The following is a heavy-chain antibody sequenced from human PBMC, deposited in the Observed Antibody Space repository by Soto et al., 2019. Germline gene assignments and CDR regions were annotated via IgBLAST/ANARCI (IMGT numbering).Heavy chain of an antibody. CDR1: GGTFSSYA. J-gene: IGHJ6*02. CDR3: ARNHRRYSYGHGRSDGMDV. V-gene: IGHV1-69*01. CDR2: IIPIFGTA. D-gene: IGHD5-18*01. Sequence: QVQLVQSGAEVKKPGSSVKVSCQASGGTFSSYAISWVRQAPGQGLEWMGGIIPIFGTANDAQKFQGRVTIPADESTSTAYMELSSVRSEDTAVYYCARNHRRYSYGHGRSDGMDVWGQGTTVSVSS.